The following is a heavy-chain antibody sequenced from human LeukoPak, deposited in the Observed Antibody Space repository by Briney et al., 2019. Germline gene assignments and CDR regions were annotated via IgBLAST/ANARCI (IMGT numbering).Heavy chain of an antibody. CDR2: IKSKTHGGTP. V-gene: IGHV3-15*01. CDR1: GFSFSDTW. J-gene: IGHJ6*03. Sequence: GGSLRLSCAASGFSFSDTWMSWVRQAPGMGLEWVGRIKSKTHGGTPDYAAPVKGRFTISRDDSSNTLYLQMTSLKTEDTAVYYCTTDIVVVVAALYYMDFWGKGTAVTVSS. CDR3: TTDIVVVVAALYYMDF. D-gene: IGHD2-15*01.